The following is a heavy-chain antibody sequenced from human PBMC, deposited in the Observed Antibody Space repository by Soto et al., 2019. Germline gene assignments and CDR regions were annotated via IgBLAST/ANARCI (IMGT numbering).Heavy chain of an antibody. J-gene: IGHJ4*02. D-gene: IGHD3-3*01. CDR1: GYTFNSYD. CDR2: MNPNSGNT. CDR3: ARGARLYYDFWSGYLR. V-gene: IGHV1-8*01. Sequence: ASVKVSCKASGYTFNSYDINWVRQATGQGLEWMGWMNPNSGNTGYAQKFQGRVTMTRNTSISTAYMELSSLRSEDTAVYYCARGARLYYDFWSGYLRWGQGTLVTVSS.